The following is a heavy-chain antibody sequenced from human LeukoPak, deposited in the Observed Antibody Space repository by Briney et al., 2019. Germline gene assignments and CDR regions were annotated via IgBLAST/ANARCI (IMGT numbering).Heavy chain of an antibody. CDR2: IYYSGST. D-gene: IGHD3-16*01. V-gene: IGHV4-59*01. CDR1: GGSISSYY. CDR3: ARDGGLFDY. Sequence: SETLSLTCTVSGGSISSYYWSWIRQPPGKGLEWIGYIYYSGSTNYNPSLKSRITISVDTSKNQFSLKLSSVTAADTAVYYCARDGGLFDYWGQGTLVTVSS. J-gene: IGHJ4*02.